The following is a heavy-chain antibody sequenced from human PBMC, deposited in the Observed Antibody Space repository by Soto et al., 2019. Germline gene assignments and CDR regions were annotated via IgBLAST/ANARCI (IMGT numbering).Heavy chain of an antibody. CDR1: GGSISSGDYY. CDR3: AREKRGTVTTSFYYYYYGMDV. J-gene: IGHJ6*01. Sequence: SETLSLTCTVSGGSISSGDYYWSWIRQRPGKGLEWIGYIYYSGSTYYNPSLTSRVTISVDTSKNHFSLKLSSVTAADTAVYYCAREKRGTVTTSFYYYYYGMDVWGPGTTVTVSS. D-gene: IGHD4-17*01. V-gene: IGHV4-30-4*01. CDR2: IYYSGST.